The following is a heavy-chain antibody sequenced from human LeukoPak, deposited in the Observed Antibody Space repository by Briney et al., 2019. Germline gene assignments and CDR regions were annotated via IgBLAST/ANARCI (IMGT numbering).Heavy chain of an antibody. CDR3: AHRLDSYGDYVRGGISYFDY. Sequence: SGPTLVKPTQTLTLTCTFSGFSLSTSGVGVGWIRQPPGKALEWLALIYWDDDKRYSPSLKSRLTITKDTSKNQVVLTMTNMDPVDTATYYCAHRLDSYGDYVRGGISYFDYWGQGTLVTVSS. D-gene: IGHD4-17*01. J-gene: IGHJ4*02. CDR2: IYWDDDK. CDR1: GFSLSTSGVG. V-gene: IGHV2-5*02.